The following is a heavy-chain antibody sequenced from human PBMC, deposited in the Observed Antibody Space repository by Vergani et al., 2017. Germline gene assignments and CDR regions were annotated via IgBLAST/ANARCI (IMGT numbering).Heavy chain of an antibody. J-gene: IGHJ5*02. CDR1: GGTFSSYT. D-gene: IGHD2-2*01. CDR2: IIPILGIA. CDR3: AREHRYCSSTSCYYWFDP. Sequence: QVQLVQSGAEVKKPGSSVKVSCKASGGTFSSYTISWVRQAPGQGLEWMGRIIPILGIANYAQKFQGRVTITADKSTGTAYMELSSLRSEDTALYYCAREHRYCSSTSCYYWFDPWGQGTLVTVSS. V-gene: IGHV1-69*09.